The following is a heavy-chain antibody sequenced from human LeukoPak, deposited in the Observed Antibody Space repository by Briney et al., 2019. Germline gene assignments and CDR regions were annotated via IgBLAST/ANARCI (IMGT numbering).Heavy chain of an antibody. CDR3: ARQQRYYDSSGYPNWFDP. CDR1: GGSISSSSYY. Sequence: SETLSLTCTVSGGSISSSSYYWGWIRQPPGKGLEWIGSIYYSGSTNYNPSLKSRVTISVDTSKNQFSLKLSSVTAADTAVYYCARQQRYYDSSGYPNWFDPWGQGTLVTVSS. V-gene: IGHV4-39*07. CDR2: IYYSGST. D-gene: IGHD3-22*01. J-gene: IGHJ5*02.